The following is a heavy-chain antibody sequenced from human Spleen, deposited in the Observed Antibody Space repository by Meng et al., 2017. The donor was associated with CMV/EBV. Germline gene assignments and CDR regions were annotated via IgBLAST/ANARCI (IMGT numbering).Heavy chain of an antibody. J-gene: IGHJ5*02. CDR2: IYYSGST. V-gene: IGHV4-39*07. CDR3: ARGRTLVAAITYNWFDP. Sequence: SETLSLTCTVSGGSISSSSYYWGCIRQPPGKGLEWIGTIYYSGSTYYNPSLKSRVTISIDTSKNQFSLKLSSATAADTAVYYCARGRTLVAAITYNWFDPWGQGTLVTVSS. CDR1: GGSISSSSYY. D-gene: IGHD2-15*01.